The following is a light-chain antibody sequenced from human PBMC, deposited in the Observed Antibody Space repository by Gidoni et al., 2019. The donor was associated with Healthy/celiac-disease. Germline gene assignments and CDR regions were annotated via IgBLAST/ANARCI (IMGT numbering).Light chain of an antibody. J-gene: IGLJ2*01. CDR1: SSAVGGYNY. CDR2: EVS. CDR3: SSYAGSNNLV. Sequence: SALTQPPSASGSPGQSVTLPCTGTSSAVGGYNYVSWYQQPPGKAPKLMIYEVSKRPSGVPDRFSGSKSGNTASLTVSGLQAEDEADYYCSSYAGSNNLVFGGGTKLTVL. V-gene: IGLV2-8*01.